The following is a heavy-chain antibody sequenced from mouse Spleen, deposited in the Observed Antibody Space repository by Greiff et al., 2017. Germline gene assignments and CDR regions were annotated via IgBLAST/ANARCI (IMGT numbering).Heavy chain of an antibody. J-gene: IGHJ4*01. CDR2: IWSDGST. D-gene: IGHD2-10*02. CDR3: ARNRVYGNSFYAMDY. V-gene: IGHV2-6*02. CDR1: GFSLTSYG. Sequence: QVQLQQSGPGLVAPSQSLSITCTVSGFSLTSYGVHWVRQPPGKGLEWLVVIWSDGSTTYNSALKSRLSISKDNSKSQVFLKMNSLQTDDTAMYYCARNRVYGNSFYAMDYWGQGTSVTVSS.